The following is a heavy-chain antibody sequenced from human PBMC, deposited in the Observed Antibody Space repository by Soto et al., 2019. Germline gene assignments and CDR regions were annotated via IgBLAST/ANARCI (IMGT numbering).Heavy chain of an antibody. V-gene: IGHV3-30*18. Sequence: GGSLGLSCAASGFTFGSYGMHWVRQAPGKGLEWVAVISYDGSNKYYADSVKGRFTISRDNSKNTLYLQMNSLRAEDTAVYYCAKDLRGDNLFDYWGQGTLVTVSS. D-gene: IGHD2-21*02. CDR1: GFTFGSYG. CDR3: AKDLRGDNLFDY. J-gene: IGHJ4*02. CDR2: ISYDGSNK.